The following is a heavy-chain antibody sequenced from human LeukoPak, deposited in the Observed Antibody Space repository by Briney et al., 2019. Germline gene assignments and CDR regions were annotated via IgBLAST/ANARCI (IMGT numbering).Heavy chain of an antibody. CDR1: GFTVTSNR. CDR3: AKDLSYGDYGAFFDY. V-gene: IGHV3-66*01. J-gene: IGHJ4*02. Sequence: GGSLRLSCAASGFTVTSNRMSWVRQAPGKGLEKVSVIYTDGSTYYADSVKGRFTISRDNSKNTLYLQMNSLRAEDTAVYYCAKDLSYGDYGAFFDYWGQGTLVTVSS. D-gene: IGHD4-17*01. CDR2: IYTDGST.